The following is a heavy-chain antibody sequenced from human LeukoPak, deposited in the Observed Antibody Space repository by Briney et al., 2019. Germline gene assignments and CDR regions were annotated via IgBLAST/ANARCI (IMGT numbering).Heavy chain of an antibody. D-gene: IGHD2-2*02. CDR2: INPNSGGT. CDR3: ARNYCSSTSCYRGGGY. CDR1: GYTFTGYY. J-gene: IGHJ4*02. Sequence: ASVKVSCKASGYTFTGYYMHWVRQAPGQGLELMGWINPNSGGTNYAQKFQVRVTMTRDTSISTAYMELSRLRSDDTAVYYCARNYCSSTSCYRGGGYWGQGTLVTVSS. V-gene: IGHV1-2*02.